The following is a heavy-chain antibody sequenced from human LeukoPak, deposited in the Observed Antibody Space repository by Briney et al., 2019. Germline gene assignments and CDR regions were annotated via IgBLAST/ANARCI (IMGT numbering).Heavy chain of an antibody. D-gene: IGHD4-23*01. J-gene: IGHJ6*03. CDR2: INPNSGGT. Sequence: ASVKVSCKASGYTFTGYYMHWVRQAPGQGLEWMGWINPNSGGTNYAQKFQGRVTMTRDTSISTAYMELSRLRSDDTAVYYCASGGNPTYYYYYMDVWGKGTTVTISS. CDR3: ASGGNPTYYYYYMDV. CDR1: GYTFTGYY. V-gene: IGHV1-2*02.